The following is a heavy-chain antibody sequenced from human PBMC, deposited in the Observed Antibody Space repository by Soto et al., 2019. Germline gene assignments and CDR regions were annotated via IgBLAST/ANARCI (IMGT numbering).Heavy chain of an antibody. V-gene: IGHV3-30*18. D-gene: IGHD6-19*01. J-gene: IGHJ4*02. CDR2: ISYDGSNK. Sequence: GWSLRLSCAASGFTFSSYGMHWVRQAPGKGLEWVAVISYDGSNKYYADSVKGRFTISRDNSKNTLYLQMNSLRAEDTAVYYCAKVIAVAGRNYWGQGTLVTVSS. CDR1: GFTFSSYG. CDR3: AKVIAVAGRNY.